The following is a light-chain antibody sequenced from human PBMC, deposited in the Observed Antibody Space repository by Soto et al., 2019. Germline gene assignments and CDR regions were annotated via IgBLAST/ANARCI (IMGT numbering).Light chain of an antibody. CDR2: AVT. CDR3: SSYTDRKNLV. Sequence: QSAVTQSPSASGAPGQSVTISCTGTSSGIGGYNSVSWYQQHPGKAPKVMIHAVTKRPSGVPARLSTPTSGHTASLTVSAHQAEHEADYYCSSYTDRKNLVFGTGTKATVL. CDR1: SSGIGGYNS. V-gene: IGLV2-8*01. J-gene: IGLJ1*01.